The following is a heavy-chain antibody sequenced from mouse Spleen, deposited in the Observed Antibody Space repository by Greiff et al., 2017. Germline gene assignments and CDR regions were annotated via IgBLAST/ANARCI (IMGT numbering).Heavy chain of an antibody. V-gene: IGHV5-12-2*01. D-gene: IGHD3-2*01. CDR2: ISNGGGST. CDR1: GFTFSSYT. Sequence: EVQGVESGGGLVQPGGSLKLSCAASGFTFSSYTMSWVRQTPEKRLEWVAYISNGGGSTYYPDTVKGRFTISRDNAKNTLYLQMSSLKSEDTAMYYCARDSSGYEWFAYWGQGTLVTVSA. J-gene: IGHJ3*01. CDR3: ARDSSGYEWFAY.